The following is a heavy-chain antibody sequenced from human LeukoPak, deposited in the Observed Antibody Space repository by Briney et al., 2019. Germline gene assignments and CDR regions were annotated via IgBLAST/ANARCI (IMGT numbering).Heavy chain of an antibody. CDR1: GYSFTSYW. V-gene: IGHV5-51*01. D-gene: IGHD3-10*01. CDR3: ARSPTYYYGSGIYNGAFDI. J-gene: IGHJ3*02. Sequence: GESLKISCKGSGYSFTSYWIGWVRQMPGKGLEWMGIIYPGDSDTRYSPSFQGQVTISADKSISTAYLQWSSLKASDTAMYYCARSPTYYYGSGIYNGAFDIWGQGTMVTVSS. CDR2: IYPGDSDT.